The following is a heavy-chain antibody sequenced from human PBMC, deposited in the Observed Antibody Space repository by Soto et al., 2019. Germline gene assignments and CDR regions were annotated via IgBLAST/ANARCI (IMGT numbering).Heavy chain of an antibody. Sequence: GGSLRLSCAASGFTFSSYWMSWVRQAPGKGLEWVANIKQDGSEKYYVDSVKGRFTISRDNAKNSLYLQMNSLRAEDTAVYYCARETTMVRGVIKPFDYWGQGTLVTVSS. V-gene: IGHV3-7*01. J-gene: IGHJ4*02. D-gene: IGHD3-10*01. CDR3: ARETTMVRGVIKPFDY. CDR1: GFTFSSYW. CDR2: IKQDGSEK.